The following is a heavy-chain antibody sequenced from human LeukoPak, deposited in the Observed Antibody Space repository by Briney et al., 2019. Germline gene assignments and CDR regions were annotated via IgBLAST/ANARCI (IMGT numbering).Heavy chain of an antibody. J-gene: IGHJ4*02. CDR3: SRGASDGSYYFDY. V-gene: IGHV4-59*01. Sequence: SETLSLTCTVSGGSISSYYWSWIRQPPGKGLEWIAYIYYSGSTDYNPSLKSRVTISLDTSKNQFSLKLTSVTAADTAVYYCSRGASDGSYYFDYWGQGALVTVSS. CDR1: GGSISSYY. D-gene: IGHD1-26*01. CDR2: IYYSGST.